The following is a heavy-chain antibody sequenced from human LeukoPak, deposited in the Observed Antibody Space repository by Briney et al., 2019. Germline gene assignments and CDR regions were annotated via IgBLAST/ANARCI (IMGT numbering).Heavy chain of an antibody. V-gene: IGHV3-23*01. J-gene: IGHJ5*02. CDR1: GFTFSSYA. D-gene: IGHD2-21*02. CDR3: AKGYCASFTCYSRFDP. Sequence: QTGGSLRLSCAASGFTFSSYAMNWVRQAPGKGLEWVSAISGSGGTTYYADSVKGRFTISRDNYKNKLFLQMNSLRAEDTALYYCAKGYCASFTCYSRFDPWGQGTLVTVSS. CDR2: ISGSGGTT.